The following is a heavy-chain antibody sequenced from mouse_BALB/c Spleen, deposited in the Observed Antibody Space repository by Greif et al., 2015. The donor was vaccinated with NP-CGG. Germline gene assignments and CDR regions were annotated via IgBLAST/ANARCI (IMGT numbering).Heavy chain of an antibody. D-gene: IGHD2-14*01. J-gene: IGHJ3*01. CDR1: GYTFTEYI. V-gene: IGHV1-62-2*01. Sequence: QVQLQQSGAELVKPGASVKLSYKASGYTFTEYIIHWVKQRSGQGLEWIGWFYPGGGSIKYNEKFKDKATLTADKSSSTVYMELSRLTSEDSAVYFCARHESGDRYFAYWGQGTLVTVSA. CDR3: ARHESGDRYFAY. CDR2: FYPGGGSI.